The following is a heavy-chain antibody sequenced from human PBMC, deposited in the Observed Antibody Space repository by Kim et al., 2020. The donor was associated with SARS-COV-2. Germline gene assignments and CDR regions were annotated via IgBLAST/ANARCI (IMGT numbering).Heavy chain of an antibody. Sequence: GGSLRLSCSAYGSTFSDYAIHWVRRTPGMGLQYVSATTRDGDGSFYADSVKDRFTIFRDNSKNTLFLQMSGLRIEDTAIYYCVRYGRSYGAVHWGQGTLVSVS. CDR1: GSTFSDYA. CDR2: TTRDGDGS. CDR3: VRYGRSYGAVH. J-gene: IGHJ4*02. V-gene: IGHV3-64D*06. D-gene: IGHD3-16*01.